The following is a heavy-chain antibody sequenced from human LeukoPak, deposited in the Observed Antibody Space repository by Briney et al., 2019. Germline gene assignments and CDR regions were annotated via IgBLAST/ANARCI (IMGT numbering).Heavy chain of an antibody. D-gene: IGHD3-22*01. CDR3: AREQYDSMHWYFDL. CDR1: GGSISSYY. J-gene: IGHJ2*01. CDR2: IYYSGST. Sequence: PSETLSLTCTVSGGSISSYYWSWIRQPPGKGLEWIGYIYYSGSTNYNPSLKSRVTISVDTSKNQFSLKLSSVTAADTAVYYCAREQYDSMHWYFDLWGRGTLVTVSS. V-gene: IGHV4-59*01.